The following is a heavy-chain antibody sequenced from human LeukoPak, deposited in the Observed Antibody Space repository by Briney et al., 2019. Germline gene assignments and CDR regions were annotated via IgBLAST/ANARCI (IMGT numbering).Heavy chain of an antibody. J-gene: IGHJ6*03. CDR1: GFTFSSYG. Sequence: EGSLRLSCAASGFTFSSYGMSWVRQAPGKGLEWVSAISATGGTTYYADSVKGRFTISRDNSKNTLYLQMNSLRAEDTAIYYCAKNGDRGAYCSGGSCYPYYYYYIDVWGKGTTVTISS. CDR3: AKNGDRGAYCSGGSCYPYYYYYIDV. D-gene: IGHD2-15*01. CDR2: ISATGGTT. V-gene: IGHV3-23*01.